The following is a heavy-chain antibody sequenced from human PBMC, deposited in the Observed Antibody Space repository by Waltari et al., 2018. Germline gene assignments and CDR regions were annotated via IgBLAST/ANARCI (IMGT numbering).Heavy chain of an antibody. CDR1: GGSISSYY. CDR3: ARWYSWSDVTY. V-gene: IGHV4-59*12. CDR2: IYGCSGST. Sequence: QVQLQESGPGLVKPSETLSLTCDVSGGSISSYYWSWIRQSPGKGLEWIGYIYGCSGSTSYNPSLKSRVTISTDTSKNQFSLKLTSVTAADAAVYYCARWYSWSDVTYWGQGVLVTVSS. J-gene: IGHJ4*02. D-gene: IGHD1-26*01.